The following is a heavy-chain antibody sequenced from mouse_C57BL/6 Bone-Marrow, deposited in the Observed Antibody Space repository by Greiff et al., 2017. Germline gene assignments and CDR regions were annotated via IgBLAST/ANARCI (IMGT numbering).Heavy chain of an antibody. J-gene: IGHJ1*03. CDR3: TRDIGFTTVVATTGGYFDV. D-gene: IGHD1-1*01. CDR2: ISRGGDYI. CDR1: GFTFSSYA. Sequence: EVKVEEPGEGLVKPGGSLKLSCAASGFTFSSYAMSWVRQTPEKRLEWVAYISRGGDYIYYADTVKGRFTISRDNARNTLYLQMSSLKSEDTALYYSTRDIGFTTVVATTGGYFDVWGTGTTLTVSS. V-gene: IGHV5-9-1*02.